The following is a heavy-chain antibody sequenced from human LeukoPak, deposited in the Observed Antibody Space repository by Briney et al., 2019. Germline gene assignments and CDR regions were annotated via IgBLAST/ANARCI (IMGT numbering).Heavy chain of an antibody. Sequence: PGGSLRLSCAASGFSVSSNYMSWVRQAPGKGLEWVALNSGGKTNYADSVKGRFTISRDNSKNTLYLQMNSLRAEDTAVYYCARDLSLAAAAGTFDYWGQGTLVTVSS. CDR3: ARDLSLAAAAGTFDY. CDR2: NSGGKT. CDR1: GFSVSSNY. V-gene: IGHV3-53*01. D-gene: IGHD6-13*01. J-gene: IGHJ4*02.